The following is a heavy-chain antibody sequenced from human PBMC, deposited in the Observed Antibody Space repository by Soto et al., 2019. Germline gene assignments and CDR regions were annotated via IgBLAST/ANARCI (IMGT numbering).Heavy chain of an antibody. CDR1: GFAFSSYW. D-gene: IGHD1-1*01. CDR2: IYNDGSRT. Sequence: GGSLRLSCAASGFAFSSYWMHWVRQTPGKGPVWVSRIYNDGSRTAYADSVKGRFTISRDNAKNTMYLQMSSLTVEDTAVYSCAGDLSGDTTPYFDLWGQGTLVTVSS. V-gene: IGHV3-74*01. CDR3: AGDLSGDTTPYFDL. J-gene: IGHJ4*02.